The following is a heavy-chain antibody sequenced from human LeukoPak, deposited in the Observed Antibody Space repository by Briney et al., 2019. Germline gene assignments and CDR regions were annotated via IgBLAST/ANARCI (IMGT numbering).Heavy chain of an antibody. J-gene: IGHJ4*01. CDR1: GYPISSGYY. CDR2: FHHSGST. D-gene: IGHD5-18*01. V-gene: IGHV4-38-2*02. Sequence: PSETLSLTCTVSGYPISSGYYWGWIRQPPGKGLEWIGTFHHSGSTYYNPSLQSRVTMSVDTSKNQFSLKLSSVTAADTAMYYCASTLQRPDQNTDMLTPSTDYWGHGSLVTVSS. CDR3: ASTLQRPDQNTDMLTPSTDY.